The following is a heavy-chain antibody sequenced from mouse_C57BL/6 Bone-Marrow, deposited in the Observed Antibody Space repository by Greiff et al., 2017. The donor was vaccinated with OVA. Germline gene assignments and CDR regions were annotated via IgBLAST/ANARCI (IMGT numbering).Heavy chain of an antibody. J-gene: IGHJ2*01. CDR1: GFTFSSYG. V-gene: IGHV5-6*01. CDR3: AGGRDCDY. D-gene: IGHD3-3*01. CDR2: ISSGGSYT. Sequence: EVQVVESGGDLVKPGGSLKLSCAASGFTFSSYGMSWVRQTPDKGLEWVATISSGGSYTYYPDSVKGRCTISRDNAKNTLYLQMSRLKSEDTAMYYCAGGRDCDYWGQGTTLTVSS.